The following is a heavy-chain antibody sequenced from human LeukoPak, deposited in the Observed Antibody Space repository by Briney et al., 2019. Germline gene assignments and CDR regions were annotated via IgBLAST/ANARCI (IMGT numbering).Heavy chain of an antibody. CDR3: AREIVDTAMVLFDY. Sequence: ASVKVSCKASGYTFTSYGISWVGQAPGQGLEWMGWISAYNGNTNYAQKLQGRVTMTTDTSTSTAYMELRSLRSDDTAVYYCAREIVDTAMVLFDYWGQGTLVTVSS. CDR2: ISAYNGNT. D-gene: IGHD5-18*01. V-gene: IGHV1-18*01. CDR1: GYTFTSYG. J-gene: IGHJ4*02.